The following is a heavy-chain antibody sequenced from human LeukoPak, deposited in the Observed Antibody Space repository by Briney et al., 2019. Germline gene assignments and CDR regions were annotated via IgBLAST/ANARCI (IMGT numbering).Heavy chain of an antibody. CDR1: GFTFSDSW. CDR2: MNQDGSAK. Sequence: GGSLRLSCAASGFTFSDSWMSWVRQAPGKGLEWVANMNQDGSAKDYVDSVKGRFTISRDNARNSLYLQMSSLRAEDTAVYYCARMGLWFGELLGRRDYWGQGTQVTVSS. V-gene: IGHV3-7*01. CDR3: ARMGLWFGELLGRRDY. J-gene: IGHJ4*02. D-gene: IGHD3-10*01.